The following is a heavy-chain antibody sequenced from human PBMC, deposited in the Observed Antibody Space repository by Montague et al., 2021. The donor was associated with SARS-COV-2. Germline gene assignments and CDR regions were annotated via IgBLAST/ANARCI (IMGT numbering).Heavy chain of an antibody. J-gene: IGHJ6*02. Sequence: SLRLSCAASGFTFSSYDMHWVRRAPGKGLEWVSSISSSSSYIYYADSVKGRFTISRDNAKNSLYLQMNSLRAEDTAVYYCARDLWEGALDYYYYYGMDVWGQGTTVTVSS. V-gene: IGHV3-21*01. CDR3: ARDLWEGALDYYYYYGMDV. CDR1: GFTFSSYD. D-gene: IGHD1-26*01. CDR2: ISSSSSYI.